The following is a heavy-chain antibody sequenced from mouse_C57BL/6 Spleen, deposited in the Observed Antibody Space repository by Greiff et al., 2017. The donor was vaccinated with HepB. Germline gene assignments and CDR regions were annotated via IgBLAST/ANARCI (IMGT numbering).Heavy chain of an antibody. D-gene: IGHD4-1*01. Sequence: EVHLVESGGGLVKPGGSLKLSCAASGFTFSSYAMSWVRQTPEKRLEWVATISDGGSYTYYPDNVKGRFTISRDNAKNNLYLQMSHLKSEDTAMYNCARGLGRSYWYFDVWGTGTTVTVSS. CDR1: GFTFSSYA. J-gene: IGHJ1*03. V-gene: IGHV5-4*01. CDR2: ISDGGSYT. CDR3: ARGLGRSYWYFDV.